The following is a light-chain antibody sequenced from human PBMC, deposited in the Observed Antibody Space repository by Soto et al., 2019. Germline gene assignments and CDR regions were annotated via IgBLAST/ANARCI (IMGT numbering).Light chain of an antibody. J-gene: IGKJ5*01. CDR1: ESVSSY. V-gene: IGKV3-15*01. CDR3: QKYKNSPL. Sequence: EIQLTRAPATLSLPPVERATLSCRPSESVSSYLARHKPNPAPAPRILLYAACTRATGIPVRFSGSGFGTAFTLTIRSLQSEDFAVYHCQKYKNSPLFGQGTRLEIK. CDR2: AAC.